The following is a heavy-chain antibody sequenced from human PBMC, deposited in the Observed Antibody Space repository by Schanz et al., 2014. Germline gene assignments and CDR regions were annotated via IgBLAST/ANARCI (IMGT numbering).Heavy chain of an antibody. CDR2: ISYDGSKK. CDR1: GFSLDIFA. J-gene: IGHJ4*02. CDR3: AKVRYSSGWRGDYFDE. V-gene: IGHV3-30*18. Sequence: VHLLESGGGLVEPGGSLRLSCATSGFSLDIFAVSWVRQAPGKGLEWVGVISYDGSKKSYADSVKGRFTISRDNFKGALYLQMSSLRAEDTAVYYCAKVRYSSGWRGDYFDEWGQGTLVTVSA. D-gene: IGHD6-25*01.